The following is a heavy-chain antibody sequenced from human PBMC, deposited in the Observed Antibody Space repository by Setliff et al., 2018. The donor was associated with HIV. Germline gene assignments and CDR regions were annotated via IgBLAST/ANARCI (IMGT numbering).Heavy chain of an antibody. V-gene: IGHV1-18*01. CDR3: ARDVDYTDAFDI. CDR1: GYTFTSYG. D-gene: IGHD4-4*01. Sequence: GASVKVSCKASGYTFTSYGLSWVRQAPGQGLEWMGWISDYNSNTNYAQKLQGRVTMTTDTSTSTAYMELRSLRSDDTAVYYCARDVDYTDAFDIWGQGTMVTVSS. CDR2: ISDYNSNT. J-gene: IGHJ3*02.